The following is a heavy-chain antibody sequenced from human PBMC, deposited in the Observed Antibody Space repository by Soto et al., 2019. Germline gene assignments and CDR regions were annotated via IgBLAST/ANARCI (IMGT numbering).Heavy chain of an antibody. D-gene: IGHD4-17*01. CDR3: ARVWQKAKDFGDYFDS. J-gene: IGHJ4*02. Sequence: QVQLQQWGAGLLKASETLSLTCAVHGGSLRDYFWSWIRHPPGKGLEWVGEIFHSGTTNYNPSLECRVTISLDTSQNRFSMTLTSVTAADTAVYYGARVWQKAKDFGDYFDSGGQGALFTASS. V-gene: IGHV4-34*12. CDR1: GGSLRDYF. CDR2: IFHSGTT.